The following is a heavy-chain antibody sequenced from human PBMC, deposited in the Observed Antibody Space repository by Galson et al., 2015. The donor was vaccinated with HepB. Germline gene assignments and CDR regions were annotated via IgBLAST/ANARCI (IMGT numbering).Heavy chain of an antibody. CDR1: GDSVSGNTAA. J-gene: IGHJ6*02. CDR2: TYYRSKWST. Sequence: CAISGDSVSGNTAAWNWIRQSPSRGLEWLGRTYYRSKWSTDYAVSVKSRITINADTSKNQFSLQLNSVTLEATAVFYCTRDEVADFYYAMDVWGQGTTVTVSS. D-gene: IGHD3-3*01. CDR3: TRDEVADFYYAMDV. V-gene: IGHV6-1*01.